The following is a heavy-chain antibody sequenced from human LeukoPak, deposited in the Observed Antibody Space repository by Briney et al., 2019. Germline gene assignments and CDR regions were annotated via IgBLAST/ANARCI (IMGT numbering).Heavy chain of an antibody. J-gene: IGHJ4*02. D-gene: IGHD2-2*01. CDR3: ARLAGCSSSSCRSFDY. CDR2: INPNSGFT. V-gene: IGHV1-2*02. Sequence: ASVKVSCKASGYPFTGYYLHWVRQAPGQXLEWMGWINPNSGFTNYAQKFQGRVTMTRDTSISTAYMELSRLRSDDTAVYYCARLAGCSSSSCRSFDYWGQGTLVTVSA. CDR1: GYPFTGYY.